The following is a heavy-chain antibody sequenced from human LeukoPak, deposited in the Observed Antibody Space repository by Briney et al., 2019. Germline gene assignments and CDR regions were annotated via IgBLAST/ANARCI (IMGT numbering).Heavy chain of an antibody. CDR2: INYSGST. CDR1: GGSISSYY. CDR3: ASSGWFGELLPYYYGMDV. Sequence: SETLSLTCTVSGGSISSYYWSWIRQPPGKGLEWIGYINYSGSTNYNPSLKSRATISVDTSKNQFSLKLSSVTAADTAVYYCASSGWFGELLPYYYGMDVWGQGTTVTVSS. V-gene: IGHV4-59*08. J-gene: IGHJ6*02. D-gene: IGHD3-10*01.